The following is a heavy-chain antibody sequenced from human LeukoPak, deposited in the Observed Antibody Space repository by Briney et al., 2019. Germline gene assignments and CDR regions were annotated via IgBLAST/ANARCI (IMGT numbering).Heavy chain of an antibody. J-gene: IGHJ4*02. CDR1: GFNFRSFS. V-gene: IGHV3-23*01. D-gene: IGHD1-26*01. CDR3: AKTMGAIDHDY. Sequence: GGSLRLSCAASGFNFRSFSMTWVRQAPGKGLEWVSTVTSSGGSTYYADSVKGRFTNSRDNSKNTLYLQMSSLRAEDTAVYYCAKTMGAIDHDYWGQGTLVTASS. CDR2: VTSSGGST.